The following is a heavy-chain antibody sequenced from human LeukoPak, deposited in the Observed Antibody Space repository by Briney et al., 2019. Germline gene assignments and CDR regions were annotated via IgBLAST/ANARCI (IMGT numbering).Heavy chain of an antibody. J-gene: IGHJ4*02. CDR2: IYHSGST. D-gene: IGHD1-1*01. V-gene: IGHV4-30-2*05. CDR1: GGSISSGGYS. Sequence: PSQTPSLTCAVSGGSISSGGYSWSWIRQPPGKGLEWIGYIYHSGSTYYNPSLKSRVTISVDTSKNQFSLKLSSVTAADTAVYYCASCRKRGAGTFDYWGQGTLVTVSS. CDR3: ASCRKRGAGTFDY.